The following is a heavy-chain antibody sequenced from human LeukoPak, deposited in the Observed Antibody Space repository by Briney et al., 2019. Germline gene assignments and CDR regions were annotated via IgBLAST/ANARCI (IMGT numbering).Heavy chain of an antibody. CDR2: ISSSSSYI. CDR1: GFTFSSYS. J-gene: IGHJ4*02. V-gene: IGHV3-21*01. Sequence: PGGSLRLSCAASGFTFSSYSMNWVRQAPGKGLEWVSSISSSSSYIYYADSVKGRFTISRDNAKNSLYLQMNSLRAEDTAVYYCASATGTTSLFDYWGQGTLVTVSS. D-gene: IGHD1-7*01. CDR3: ASATGTTSLFDY.